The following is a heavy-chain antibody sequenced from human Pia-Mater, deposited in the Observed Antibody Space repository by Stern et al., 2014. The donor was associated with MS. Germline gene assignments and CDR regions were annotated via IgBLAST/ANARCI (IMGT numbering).Heavy chain of an antibody. CDR2: IDPGSGAT. Sequence: QVQLVQSGAEVKKPGASVKVSCKASGYRFSTFYLHWLRQAPGQGLQWIGRIDPGSGATHSSQTFPGRLTMTRDRSITTAYLELSGLRSDDTAVYYCARIYCSGDECYHSFDTWGQGNLVTVSS. V-gene: IGHV1-2*06. CDR1: GYRFSTFY. J-gene: IGHJ4*02. CDR3: ARIYCSGDECYHSFDT. D-gene: IGHD3-16*02.